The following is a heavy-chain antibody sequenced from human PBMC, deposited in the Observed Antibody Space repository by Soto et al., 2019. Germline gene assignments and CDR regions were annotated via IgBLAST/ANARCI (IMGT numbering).Heavy chain of an antibody. Sequence: QVQLVESGGGVVQPGRSLRLSCAASGFTFSSYGMHWVRQAPGKGLEWVAVISYDGSDKSYADSLKGRFTISRDNSKNTLYLQMNSLRAEDTAVYYCAKDPVVLMVYTIPYFDYWGQGTLVTVSS. J-gene: IGHJ4*02. CDR3: AKDPVVLMVYTIPYFDY. D-gene: IGHD2-8*01. CDR2: ISYDGSDK. CDR1: GFTFSSYG. V-gene: IGHV3-30*18.